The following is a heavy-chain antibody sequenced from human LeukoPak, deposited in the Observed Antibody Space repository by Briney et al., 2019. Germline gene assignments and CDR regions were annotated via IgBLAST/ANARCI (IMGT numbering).Heavy chain of an antibody. CDR3: ARDSDNDSGYDY. V-gene: IGHV1-46*01. Sequence: ASVKVSCKASGYTFTSYAMHWVRQAPGQGLEWMGIINPSGGSASNAQNFQGRVIMTRDTSTSTVYMELSSLRSEDTAVYYCARDSDNDSGYDYWGQGTLVTVSS. CDR1: GYTFTSYA. J-gene: IGHJ4*02. CDR2: INPSGGSA. D-gene: IGHD5-12*01.